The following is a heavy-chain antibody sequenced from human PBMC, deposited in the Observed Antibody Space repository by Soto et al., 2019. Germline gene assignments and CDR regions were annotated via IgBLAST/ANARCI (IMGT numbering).Heavy chain of an antibody. CDR2: INAGNGNT. CDR1: GYTFTSYA. J-gene: IGHJ4*02. Sequence: QVQLVQSGAEVKKPGASVKVSCKASGYTFTSYAMHWVRQAPGQRLEWMGWINAGNGNTKYSQKFQGRVTITRDTSASTAYMELSSLRSEDTAVYYCARVETYYDILTGLALDYWGQGTLVTVSS. CDR3: ARVETYYDILTGLALDY. V-gene: IGHV1-3*01. D-gene: IGHD3-9*01.